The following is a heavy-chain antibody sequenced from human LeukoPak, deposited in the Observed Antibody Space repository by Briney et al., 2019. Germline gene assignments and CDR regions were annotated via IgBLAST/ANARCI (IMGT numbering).Heavy chain of an antibody. CDR2: MNPNSGYT. CDR1: GYTFTSYD. J-gene: IGHJ4*02. CDR3: ARGRDNCTPWGDH. Sequence: ASVKVSCKASGYTFTSYDINWVRPATGQGLEWMGWMNPNSGYTGYAQKFQGRVTITRNTSISTAYMELSSLRSEDTAVYYCARGRDNCTPWGDHWGQGTLVTVSS. V-gene: IGHV1-8*03. D-gene: IGHD1-20*01.